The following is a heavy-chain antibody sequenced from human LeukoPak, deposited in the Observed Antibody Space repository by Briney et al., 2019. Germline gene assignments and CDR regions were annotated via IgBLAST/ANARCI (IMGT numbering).Heavy chain of an antibody. D-gene: IGHD6-19*01. Sequence: SETLSLTCTVSSGSISTYYWSWIRQPPGKGLEWIGYIYYSGSTYFNPSLKSRVTMSIDTSKNQFSLNLASVTAADTAVCYCARTRPGTGYFFDSWGRGTLVTVSS. V-gene: IGHV4-59*08. CDR2: IYYSGST. CDR1: SGSISTYY. CDR3: ARTRPGTGYFFDS. J-gene: IGHJ4*02.